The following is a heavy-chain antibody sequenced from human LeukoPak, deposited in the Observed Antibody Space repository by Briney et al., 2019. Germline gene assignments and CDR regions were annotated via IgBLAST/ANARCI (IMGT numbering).Heavy chain of an antibody. Sequence: SETLSLTCTVSGGSISSSSYYWGWIRQPPGKGLEWIGSIYYSGSTYYNPSLKSRVTISVDTSKNQFSLKLSSVTAADTAVYYCARVTYYYGSGSQKSFDPWGQGTLVTVSS. D-gene: IGHD3-10*01. CDR3: ARVTYYYGSGSQKSFDP. CDR1: GGSISSSSYY. CDR2: IYYSGST. V-gene: IGHV4-39*07. J-gene: IGHJ5*02.